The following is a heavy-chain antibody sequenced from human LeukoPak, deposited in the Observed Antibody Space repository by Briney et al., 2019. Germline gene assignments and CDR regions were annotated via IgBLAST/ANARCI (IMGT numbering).Heavy chain of an antibody. CDR1: GGSISSYY. CDR2: IYYSGST. CDR3: ARVQGDYDILTGYYWYYFDY. J-gene: IGHJ4*02. D-gene: IGHD3-9*01. V-gene: IGHV4-59*01. Sequence: SETLSLTCTVSGGSISSYYWSWIRQPPGKGLEWIGYIYYSGSTNYNPSLKSRLTISVDTSKNQFSLKLSSVTAADTAVYYCARVQGDYDILTGYYWYYFDYWGQGTLVTVSS.